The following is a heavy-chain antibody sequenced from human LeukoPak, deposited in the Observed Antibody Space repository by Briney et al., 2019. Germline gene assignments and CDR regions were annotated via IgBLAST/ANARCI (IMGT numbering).Heavy chain of an antibody. D-gene: IGHD3-10*01. Sequence: ASVKVSCKASGYTFTGYYMHWVRQAPGQGLEWMGWINPNSGGTNYAQKFQGRVTMTRDTSISTAYMELSRLRSDDTAVYYCARVVTMVRGVMAWFDPWGQGTLVTVSS. V-gene: IGHV1-2*02. J-gene: IGHJ5*02. CDR2: INPNSGGT. CDR1: GYTFTGYY. CDR3: ARVVTMVRGVMAWFDP.